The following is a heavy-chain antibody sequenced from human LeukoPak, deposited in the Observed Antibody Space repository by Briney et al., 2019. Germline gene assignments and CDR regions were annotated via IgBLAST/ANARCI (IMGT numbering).Heavy chain of an antibody. CDR3: ARNFYFDSSGYYHY. V-gene: IGHV1-18*01. CDR1: GYTYTTDG. D-gene: IGHD3-22*01. J-gene: IGHJ4*02. CDR2: IDTYSGKT. Sequence: ASVKVSCKASGYTYTTDGISWVRQAPGQGLEWMGWIDTYSGKTNYAQKFQGRVTMTRDTSISTAYMELSRLRSDDTAVYYCARNFYFDSSGYYHYWGQGTLVTVSS.